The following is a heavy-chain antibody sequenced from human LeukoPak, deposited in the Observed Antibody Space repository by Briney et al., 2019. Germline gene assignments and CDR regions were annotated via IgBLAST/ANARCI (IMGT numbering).Heavy chain of an antibody. CDR2: ISGSGGST. J-gene: IGHJ6*03. V-gene: IGHV3-23*01. CDR1: GFTFSSYA. D-gene: IGHD6-13*01. Sequence: GGSLRLSCAASGFTFSSYAMSWVRQAPGKGLEWVSAISGSGGSTYYADSVKGRFTISRDNSKNTLYLQMNSPRAEDTAVYYCARTRSSWDYYYYMDVWGKGTTVTVSS. CDR3: ARTRSSWDYYYYMDV.